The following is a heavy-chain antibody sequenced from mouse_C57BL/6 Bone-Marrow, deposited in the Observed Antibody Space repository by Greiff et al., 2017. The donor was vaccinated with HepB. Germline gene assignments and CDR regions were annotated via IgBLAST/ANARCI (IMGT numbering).Heavy chain of an antibody. CDR3: TRWSYDYDGPYAMDY. D-gene: IGHD2-4*01. V-gene: IGHV1-15*01. J-gene: IGHJ4*01. Sequence: ESGAELVRPGASVTLSCKASGYTFTDYEMHWVKQTPVHGLEWIGAIDPETGGTAYNQKFKGKAILTADKSSSTAYMELRSLTSEDSAVYYCTRWSYDYDGPYAMDYWGQGTSVTVSS. CDR1: GYTFTDYE. CDR2: IDPETGGT.